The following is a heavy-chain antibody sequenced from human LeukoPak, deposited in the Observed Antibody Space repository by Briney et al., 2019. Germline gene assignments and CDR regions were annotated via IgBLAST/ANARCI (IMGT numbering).Heavy chain of an antibody. J-gene: IGHJ4*02. CDR3: AKHRCSSSNCYSYFDY. Sequence: GGSLRLSCATSGFTFSKYWMSWVRQAPGKGLEWVSAISGGGGDAYYADSVKGRFTISRDNLKNTLWLQMNSLRAEDTAVYYCAKHRCSSSNCYSYFDYWGQGTLVTVSS. V-gene: IGHV3-23*01. D-gene: IGHD2-2*01. CDR1: GFTFSKYW. CDR2: ISGGGGDA.